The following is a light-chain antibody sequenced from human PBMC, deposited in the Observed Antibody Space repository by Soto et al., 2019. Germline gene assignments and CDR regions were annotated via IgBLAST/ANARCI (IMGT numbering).Light chain of an antibody. CDR2: GAS. Sequence: EIVLTQSPATLSFPPGERATLSSGAIQSLSSNFLAWYQQKPGQPPRLLIYGASSRATGIPARFSGSGSGTDFTLTISTLEPEDFAVYYCQQRSNWPPITFGQGTRLEI. CDR3: QQRSNWPPIT. J-gene: IGKJ5*01. V-gene: IGKV3-11*01. CDR1: QSLSSN.